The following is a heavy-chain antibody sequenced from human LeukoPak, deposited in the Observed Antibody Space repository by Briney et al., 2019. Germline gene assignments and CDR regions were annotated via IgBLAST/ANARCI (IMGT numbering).Heavy chain of an antibody. Sequence: SETLSLTCTVSGGSISSYYWSWIRQPPGKGLEWIGEINHSGSTNYNPSLKSRVTISVDTSKNQFSLKLSSVTAADTAVYYCARGGDCSGGSCYGYFDYWGQGTLVTVSS. CDR1: GGSISSYY. CDR3: ARGGDCSGGSCYGYFDY. V-gene: IGHV4-34*01. CDR2: INHSGST. D-gene: IGHD2-15*01. J-gene: IGHJ4*02.